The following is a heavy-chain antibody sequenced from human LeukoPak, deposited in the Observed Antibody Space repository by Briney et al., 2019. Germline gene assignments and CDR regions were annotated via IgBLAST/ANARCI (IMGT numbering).Heavy chain of an antibody. CDR3: AREDGSSSYFDY. J-gene: IGHJ4*02. D-gene: IGHD6-13*01. Sequence: PGGSLRLSCAASGFTFSSYSMNWVRQAPGKGLEWVSSISSSSSYIYYADSVKGRFTISRDNAKNSLYLQMNSLRAEDTAVYYCAREDGSSSYFDYWGQGTLVTVSS. V-gene: IGHV3-21*01. CDR1: GFTFSSYS. CDR2: ISSSSSYI.